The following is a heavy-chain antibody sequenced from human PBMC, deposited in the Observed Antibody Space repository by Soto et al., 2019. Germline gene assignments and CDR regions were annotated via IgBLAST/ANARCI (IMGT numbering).Heavy chain of an antibody. CDR1: GFTFRSFG. CDR3: AKVLPATGIEGGGDAFDI. Sequence: LRLSCAASGFTFRSFGMHWIRRAPGKGLEWVALISYDGTNKYYADSVRGRFTISRDNSKNTLYLEMNTLRVEDTAVYYCAKVLPATGIEGGGDAFDIWGQGTMVTVSS. D-gene: IGHD1-26*01. V-gene: IGHV3-30*18. J-gene: IGHJ3*02. CDR2: ISYDGTNK.